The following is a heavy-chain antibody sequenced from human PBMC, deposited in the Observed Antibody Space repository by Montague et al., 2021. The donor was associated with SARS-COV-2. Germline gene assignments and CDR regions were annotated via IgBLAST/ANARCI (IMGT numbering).Heavy chain of an antibody. CDR1: DGSISIPNW. CDR2: SFYAGNT. J-gene: IGHJ6*02. D-gene: IGHD3-16*01. Sequence: SETLYLTCAVSDGSISIPNWWNWVRQQPGKGLEWIVESFYAGNTNYNPSLKSRVTIFIDKSKNHFSLKLSSVTAADTAVYYCARGGTYHYGMDVWGQGTTVAVSS. CDR3: ARGGTYHYGMDV. V-gene: IGHV4-4*02.